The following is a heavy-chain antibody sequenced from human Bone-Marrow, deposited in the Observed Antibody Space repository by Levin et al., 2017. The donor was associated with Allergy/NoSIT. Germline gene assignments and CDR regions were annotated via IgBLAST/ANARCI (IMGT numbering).Heavy chain of an antibody. V-gene: IGHV3-9*01. Sequence: GGSLRLSCAASRFNFGDHAMHWVRQGPGKGLQWVSGISWNGAIIGYADSLKGRFTISRDNAKNSLYLEIYSLRPEDTAFYYCGKDVSHYDTSGYIDYWGQGTLVTVSS. J-gene: IGHJ4*02. CDR1: RFNFGDHA. CDR2: ISWNGAII. CDR3: GKDVSHYDTSGYIDY. D-gene: IGHD3-22*01.